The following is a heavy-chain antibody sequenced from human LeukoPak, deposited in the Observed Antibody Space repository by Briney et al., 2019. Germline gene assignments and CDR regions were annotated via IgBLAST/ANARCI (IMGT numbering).Heavy chain of an antibody. J-gene: IGHJ5*02. CDR2: ISSNGGST. D-gene: IGHD6-6*01. CDR3: VRLLEYSRSSRWFDP. Sequence: GGSLRLSCSASGFTFSSYAMHWVRQAPGKGLEYVSAISSNGGSTYYADSVKGRFTISRDNSKSTLYLQMSSLRAEDTAVYYCVRLLEYSRSSRWFDPWGQGTLVTVSS. V-gene: IGHV3-64D*09. CDR1: GFTFSSYA.